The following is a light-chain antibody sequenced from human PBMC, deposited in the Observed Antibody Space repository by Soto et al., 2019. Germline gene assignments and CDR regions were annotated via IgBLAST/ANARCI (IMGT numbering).Light chain of an antibody. CDR2: DAS. CDR1: QSVGGH. CDR3: QQRNNWPHSLP. V-gene: IGKV3-11*01. J-gene: IGKJ5*01. Sequence: EIVLTQSPATLSLSPGERATLSCRASQSVGGHLAWYQQKPGQAPRLLIYDASDRATGIPARFSGSGSETAVTLTIGSLEPDDFAVYDCQQRNNWPHSLPFGQGTRLEIK.